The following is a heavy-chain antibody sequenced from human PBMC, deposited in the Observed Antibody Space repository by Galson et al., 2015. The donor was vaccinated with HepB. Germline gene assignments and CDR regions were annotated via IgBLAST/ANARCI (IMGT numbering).Heavy chain of an antibody. CDR3: ARQVYLGRYFDL. D-gene: IGHD5/OR15-5a*01. V-gene: IGHV4-59*08. Sequence: SETLSLTCTVSGGSISSYYWSWIRQPPGKGLEWIGYIYYSGSTNYNPSLKSRVTISVDTSKNQFSLKLSSVTAADTAVYYCARQVYLGRYFDLWGRGTLVTVSS. CDR2: IYYSGST. J-gene: IGHJ2*01. CDR1: GGSISSYY.